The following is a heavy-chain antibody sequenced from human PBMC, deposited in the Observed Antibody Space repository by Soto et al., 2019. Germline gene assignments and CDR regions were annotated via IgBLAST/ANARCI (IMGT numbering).Heavy chain of an antibody. J-gene: IGHJ4*02. Sequence: QVQLQESGPGLVKPSQTLSLTCTVSGGSISSGGYYWSWIRQHPGKGLEWIGYIYYSGSTYYNPSVTCRVTIPIDRSKNQFSLKLSSVTAADTAVYYCARAGTMVRGGLDYWGQGTLVTVSS. CDR3: ARAGTMVRGGLDY. V-gene: IGHV4-31*03. D-gene: IGHD3-10*01. CDR1: GGSISSGGYY. CDR2: IYYSGST.